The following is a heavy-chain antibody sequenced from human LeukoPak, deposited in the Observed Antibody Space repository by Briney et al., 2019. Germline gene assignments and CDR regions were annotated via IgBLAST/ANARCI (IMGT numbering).Heavy chain of an antibody. V-gene: IGHV3-11*04. Sequence: GGSLRLSCAPSGFSFSDYYMSWIRQAPGKGLEWVSYISSSGRTIYYADSVKGRFTISRDNAKNSLYLQMNSLRAEDTAVYYCARYLVYYFDYWGQGTLVTVSS. CDR2: ISSSGRTI. J-gene: IGHJ4*02. CDR1: GFSFSDYY. CDR3: ARYLVYYFDY.